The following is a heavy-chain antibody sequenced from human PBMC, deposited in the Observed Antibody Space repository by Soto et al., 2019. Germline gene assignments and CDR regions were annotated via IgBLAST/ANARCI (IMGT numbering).Heavy chain of an antibody. CDR1: GYTFTSYG. CDR2: ISAYNGNT. J-gene: IGHJ4*02. D-gene: IGHD5-18*01. V-gene: IGHV1-18*01. Sequence: ASVKVSCKASGYTFTSYGISWVRQAPGQGLEWMGWISAYNGNTNYAQKLQGRVTMTTDTSTSTAYMELRSLRSDDTAVYYCARVKVGYSYGPIIDYWGQGTLVTVSS. CDR3: ARVKVGYSYGPIIDY.